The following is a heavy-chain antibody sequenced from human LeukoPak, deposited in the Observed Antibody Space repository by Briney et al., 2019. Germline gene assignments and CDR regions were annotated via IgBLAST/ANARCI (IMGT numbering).Heavy chain of an antibody. D-gene: IGHD3-10*01. CDR3: ARIKGGEGFRYYYYYMDV. Sequence: SETLSLTCTVSGYSISSGYYWGWIRQPPGKGLEWIGYISYSGSTNYNPSLKSRVTISVDTSKNQFSLRLSFVTAADTAVYYCARIKGGEGFRYYYYYMDVWGKGTTVTISS. J-gene: IGHJ6*03. CDR2: ISYSGST. V-gene: IGHV4-61*01. CDR1: GYSISSGYY.